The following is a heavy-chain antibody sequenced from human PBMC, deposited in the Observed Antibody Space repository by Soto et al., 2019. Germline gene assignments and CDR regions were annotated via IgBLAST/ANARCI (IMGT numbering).Heavy chain of an antibody. CDR3: ARALSTVTTVYYYYCMDV. J-gene: IGHJ6*02. CDR2: IIPIFGTA. V-gene: IGHV1-69*13. D-gene: IGHD4-4*01. Sequence: SVKVSCKASGGTFSSYAISWVRQAPGQGLEWMGGIIPIFGTANYAQKFQGRVTITADESTSTAYMELSSLRSEDTAVYYCARALSTVTTVYYYYCMDVWGQGTTVTVSS. CDR1: GGTFSSYA.